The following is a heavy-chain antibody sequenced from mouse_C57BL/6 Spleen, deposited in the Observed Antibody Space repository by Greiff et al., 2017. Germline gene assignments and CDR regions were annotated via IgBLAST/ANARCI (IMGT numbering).Heavy chain of an antibody. CDR2: LSSGGDYI. CDR3: TRENYGSTPFAY. Sequence: EVKLVESGEGLVKPGGSLKLSCAASGFTFSSYAMSWVRQTPEKRLGWVAYLSSGGDYIYYADTVKGRFTISRDNARNTLYLQMSSLKSEDTAMYYCTRENYGSTPFAYWGQGTLVTVSA. V-gene: IGHV5-9-1*02. D-gene: IGHD1-1*01. J-gene: IGHJ3*01. CDR1: GFTFSSYA.